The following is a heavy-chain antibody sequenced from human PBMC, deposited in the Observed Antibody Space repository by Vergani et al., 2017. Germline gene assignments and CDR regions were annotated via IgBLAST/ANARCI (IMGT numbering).Heavy chain of an antibody. J-gene: IGHJ6*03. CDR3: ARASLRALVGYYYYMDG. CDR2: INHSGST. Sequence: QVQLQQWGAGLLKPSETLSLTCAVYGGSFSGYYWSWIRQPPGKGLEWIGEINHSGSTNYNPSLKSRVTISVDTSKNQFSLWVNSVTAADTAVYFCARASLRALVGYYYYMDGWGKGKTVVVSS. D-gene: IGHD3-16*02. V-gene: IGHV4-34*01. CDR1: GGSFSGYY.